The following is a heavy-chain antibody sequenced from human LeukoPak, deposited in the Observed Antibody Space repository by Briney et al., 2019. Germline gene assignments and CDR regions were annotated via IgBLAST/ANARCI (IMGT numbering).Heavy chain of an antibody. V-gene: IGHV4-59*01. CDR3: ARVDYYDSSGFGDYWYFDL. Sequence: SETLSLTCTVSGGSISSYYWSWIRQPPGKGLEWIGYIYYSGSTNYNPSLKSRVTISVDTSKNQFSLKLSSVTAADTAVYYCARVDYYDSSGFGDYWYFDLWGRGTLVTVSS. CDR2: IYYSGST. J-gene: IGHJ2*01. D-gene: IGHD3-22*01. CDR1: GGSISSYY.